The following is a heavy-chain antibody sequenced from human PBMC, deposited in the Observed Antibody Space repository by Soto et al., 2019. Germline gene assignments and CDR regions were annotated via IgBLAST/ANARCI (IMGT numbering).Heavy chain of an antibody. D-gene: IGHD3-9*01. V-gene: IGHV1-18*01. J-gene: IGHJ4*02. CDR1: GYSFTDFG. Sequence: QAQLVQSGSEVKKPGASVKVSCKASGYSFTDFGVNWVRQAPGQGLEWLGWISAYNGNRVYAQSFQGRLHVTLDTTRDTSYLELTNLRSDDTAIYYCARGNDILTGWKFEFWGQGTLVTVSS. CDR3: ARGNDILTGWKFEF. CDR2: ISAYNGNR.